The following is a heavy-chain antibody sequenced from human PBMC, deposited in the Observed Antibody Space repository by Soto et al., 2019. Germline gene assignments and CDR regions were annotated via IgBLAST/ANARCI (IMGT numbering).Heavy chain of an antibody. D-gene: IGHD3-9*01. J-gene: IGHJ4*02. CDR1: GFTFGSYA. Sequence: EVLLFESGGGLVQPGGSLRLSCAGSGFTFGSYAMTWVRRAPGKGLEWVSSISGSGDTTYYADSVRGRFIISTDNSKNTLCLQINSLRAEDTAVYYCAIILTGYYSPFDYWGQGTLVTVSS. CDR3: AIILTGYYSPFDY. CDR2: ISGSGDTT. V-gene: IGHV3-23*01.